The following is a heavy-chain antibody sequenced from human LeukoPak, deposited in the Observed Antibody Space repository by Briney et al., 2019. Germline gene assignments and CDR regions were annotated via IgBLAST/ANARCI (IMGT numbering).Heavy chain of an antibody. J-gene: IGHJ4*02. V-gene: IGHV4-4*07. CDR3: ARENSGSYREFDY. CDR1: GGSISSYY. Sequence: SETLSFTCTVSGGSISSYYWTWIRQPAGKGLEWIGRIYPSGSTNYNPSLKSRVTMSVDTSKNQFSLKLSSVTAADTAVYYCARENSGSYREFDYWGQGTLVTVSS. CDR2: IYPSGST. D-gene: IGHD1-26*01.